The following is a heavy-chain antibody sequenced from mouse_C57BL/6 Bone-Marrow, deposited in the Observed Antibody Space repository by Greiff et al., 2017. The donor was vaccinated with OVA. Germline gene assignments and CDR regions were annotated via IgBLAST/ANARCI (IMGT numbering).Heavy chain of an antibody. V-gene: IGHV3-8*01. Sequence: EVKLEESGPGLAKPSQTLSLTCSVTGYSITSDYWNWIRKFPGNKLEYMGYISYSGSTYYNPSLKSRISITRDTSKNQYYLQLNSVTTEDTATYYCARFSTGRGWYFDVWGTGTTVTVSS. J-gene: IGHJ1*03. CDR2: ISYSGST. CDR3: ARFSTGRGWYFDV. D-gene: IGHD4-1*02. CDR1: GYSITSDY.